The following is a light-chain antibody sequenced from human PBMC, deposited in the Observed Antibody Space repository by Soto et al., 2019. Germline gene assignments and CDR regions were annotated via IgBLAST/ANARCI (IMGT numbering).Light chain of an antibody. CDR2: EVT. V-gene: IGLV2-14*03. CDR1: SSDVGGYNF. Sequence: QSALAQPASVFGSPGQSITISCTGTSSDVGGYNFVSWYQQLPGKAPKLMIYEVTSRPSGVSNRFSGSKSGNTASLTISGLQPEDEAEYYCSSYTTSSTVAFGTGTKVTAL. J-gene: IGLJ1*01. CDR3: SSYTTSSTVA.